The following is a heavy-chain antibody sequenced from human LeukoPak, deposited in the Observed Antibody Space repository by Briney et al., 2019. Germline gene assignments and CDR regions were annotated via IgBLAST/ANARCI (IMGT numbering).Heavy chain of an antibody. CDR2: ISGSGRST. J-gene: IGHJ4*02. V-gene: IGHV3-23*01. CDR1: GFTFSTYA. Sequence: GGPLRLSCAASGFTFSTYAMSWVRQAPGKGLEWVSAISGSGRSTYYADSVKGRFTISRDNSRTTLSLQMNSLRAEDTAVYYCAKDDHGGSGWRDYYDYWGQGTLVTVSS. CDR3: AKDDHGGSGWRDYYDY. D-gene: IGHD6-19*01.